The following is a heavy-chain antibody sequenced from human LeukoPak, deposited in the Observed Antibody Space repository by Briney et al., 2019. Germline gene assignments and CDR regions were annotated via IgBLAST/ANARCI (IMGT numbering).Heavy chain of an antibody. CDR1: GNTFTTYD. V-gene: IGHV1-8*01. D-gene: IGHD3-10*01. Sequence: ASVKVSCKASGNTFTTYDINWVRQATGQGLEWMGWMNPNSDNTGYAQKFQGRVTMTRNTSISTAYMELSSPRSEDTAVYYCARANRFGFGELYGFDYWGQGTLVTVSS. CDR2: MNPNSDNT. J-gene: IGHJ4*02. CDR3: ARANRFGFGELYGFDY.